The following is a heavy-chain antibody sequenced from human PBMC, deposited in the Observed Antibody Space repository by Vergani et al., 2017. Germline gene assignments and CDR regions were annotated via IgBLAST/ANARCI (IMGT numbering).Heavy chain of an antibody. V-gene: IGHV4-31*03. CDR3: ARGSPVVTEVCFDI. CDR2: IYYSGST. CDR1: GGSISSGGYY. J-gene: IGHJ3*02. Sequence: QVQLQESGPGLVKPSQTLSLTCTVSGGSISSGGYYWSWLRQHPGKGLEWIGYIYYSGSTYYNPSLRSRVTISVDTSKNQCSLKLSSVTAADTAVYYWARGSPVVTEVCFDIWGQGTMVTVSS. D-gene: IGHD4-23*01.